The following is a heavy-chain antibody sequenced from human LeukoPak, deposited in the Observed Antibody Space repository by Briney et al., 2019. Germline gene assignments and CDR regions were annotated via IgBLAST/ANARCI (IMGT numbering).Heavy chain of an antibody. CDR2: IYYSGST. V-gene: IGHV4-61*01. D-gene: IGHD6-13*01. J-gene: IGHJ6*02. Sequence: SETLSLTCTVSGGSISSSSCYWGWIRQPPGKGLEWIGYIYYSGSTNYNPSLKSRVTISVDTSKNQFSLKLSSVTAADTAVYYCARDYPAGFGMDVWGQGTTVTVSS. CDR3: ARDYPAGFGMDV. CDR1: GGSISSSSCY.